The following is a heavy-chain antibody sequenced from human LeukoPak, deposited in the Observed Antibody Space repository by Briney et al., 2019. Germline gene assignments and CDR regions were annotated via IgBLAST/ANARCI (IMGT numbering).Heavy chain of an antibody. CDR3: ARWDYDSSGYALYYFDY. V-gene: IGHV7-4-1*02. CDR2: INTYTGNP. CDR1: GYTFTSYA. Sequence: GASVKVSCKASGYTFTSYAMNWVRQAPGQGREWMGWINTYTGNPTYAQGFTGRFVFSLDTSVGTAYLQISSLKAEDTAVYYCARWDYDSSGYALYYFDYWGQGTLVTVSS. D-gene: IGHD3-22*01. J-gene: IGHJ4*02.